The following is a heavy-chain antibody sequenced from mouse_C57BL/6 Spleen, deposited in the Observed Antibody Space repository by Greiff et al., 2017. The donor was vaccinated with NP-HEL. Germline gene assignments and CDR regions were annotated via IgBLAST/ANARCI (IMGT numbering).Heavy chain of an antibody. V-gene: IGHV14-4*01. CDR1: GFNIKDDY. D-gene: IGHD1-1*01. Sequence: EVQLQQSGAELVRPGASVKLSCTASGFNIKDDYMHWVKQRPEQGLEWIGWIYPENGDTEYASKFQGKATITADTSSNTAYLQLSSLTSEDTDVYYCTNYGSNWYFDVWGTGTTVTVSS. J-gene: IGHJ1*03. CDR3: TNYGSNWYFDV. CDR2: IYPENGDT.